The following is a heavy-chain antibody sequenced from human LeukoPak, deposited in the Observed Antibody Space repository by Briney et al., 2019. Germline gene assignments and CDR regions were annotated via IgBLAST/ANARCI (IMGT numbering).Heavy chain of an antibody. V-gene: IGHV3-23*01. J-gene: IGHJ4*02. D-gene: IGHD3-10*01. Sequence: HSGGSLRLSCAASGFTFSSYAMSWVRQAPGKGLEWVSAISGSGGSTYYADSVKGRFTISRDNSKNTLYLQMNSLRAEDTAVYYCAAYYGSGRGPYYFDCWGQGTLVTVSS. CDR1: GFTFSSYA. CDR2: ISGSGGST. CDR3: AAYYGSGRGPYYFDC.